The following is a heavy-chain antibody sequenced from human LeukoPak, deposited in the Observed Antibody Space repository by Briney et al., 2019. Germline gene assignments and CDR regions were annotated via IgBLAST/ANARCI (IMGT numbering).Heavy chain of an antibody. J-gene: IGHJ4*02. D-gene: IGHD3-9*01. CDR2: TNWDGGRT. CDR3: AKGLHYNILTGFRREYYFDS. V-gene: IGHV3-20*04. CDR1: GFTFDDYA. Sequence: LPGGSLRLSCAASGFTFDDYAMSWVRQTPGKGLEWVSGTNWDGGRTGYADSVKGRFTISRDNSKNTLYLQMNSLRAEDTAIYYCAKGLHYNILTGFRREYYFDSWGQGTLVTVSS.